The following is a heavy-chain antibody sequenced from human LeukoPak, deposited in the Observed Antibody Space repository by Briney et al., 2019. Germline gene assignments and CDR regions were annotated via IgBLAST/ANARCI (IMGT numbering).Heavy chain of an antibody. CDR2: IYYSGST. V-gene: IGHV4-59*01. D-gene: IGHD2-2*01. CDR3: ARVAMGIFDY. CDR1: GGSNSSYY. J-gene: IGHJ4*02. Sequence: SETLSLTCTVSGGSNSSYYWSWIRQPPGKGLEWIGYIYYSGSTNYNPSLKSRVTISVDTSKNQFSLKLSSVTAADTAVYYCARVAMGIFDYWGQGTLVTVSS.